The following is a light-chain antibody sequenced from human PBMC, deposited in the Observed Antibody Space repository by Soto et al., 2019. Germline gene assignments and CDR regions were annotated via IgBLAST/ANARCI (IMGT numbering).Light chain of an antibody. CDR1: QSIRSW. V-gene: IGKV1-5*01. CDR3: QQYKSYPYT. CDR2: DAS. Sequence: DIQMTQSPSTLSASVGDRVIITCRASQSIRSWLAWYQQKPGKAPKLLIYDASTLESGVPSRFSGSGSGTDFTLTISSLHPDDFATYYCQQYKSYPYTFGQGTKLEIK. J-gene: IGKJ2*01.